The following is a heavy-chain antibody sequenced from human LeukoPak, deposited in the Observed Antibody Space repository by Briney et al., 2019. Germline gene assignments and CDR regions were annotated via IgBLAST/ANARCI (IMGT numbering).Heavy chain of an antibody. J-gene: IGHJ4*02. Sequence: PGGSLRLSCVASGFTLSSYWMPWVRQAPGKGLLWVSRINEGGTDTTYADSVRGRFTVSRDSAKNTLYLQMNSLGVEDTAVYYCARGGWGSFDYWGQGILVTVSS. D-gene: IGHD3-16*01. CDR1: GFTLSSYW. V-gene: IGHV3-74*01. CDR3: ARGGWGSFDY. CDR2: INEGGTDT.